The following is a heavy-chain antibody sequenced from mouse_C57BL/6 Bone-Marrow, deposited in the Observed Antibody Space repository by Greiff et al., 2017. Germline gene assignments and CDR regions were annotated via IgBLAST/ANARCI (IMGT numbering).Heavy chain of an antibody. J-gene: IGHJ2*01. CDR3: LRQGSGDYFDY. CDR2: IRSKSNNYAT. Sequence: EVQLQQSGGGLVQPKGSLKLSCAASGFSFNTYAMNWVRQAPGKGLEWVARIRSKSNNYATYYADSVKDRFTISRDDSESMLYLQMNNLKTEDTAKYYCLRQGSGDYFDYWGQGTTLTVSS. D-gene: IGHD1-3*01. CDR1: GFSFNTYA. V-gene: IGHV10-1*01.